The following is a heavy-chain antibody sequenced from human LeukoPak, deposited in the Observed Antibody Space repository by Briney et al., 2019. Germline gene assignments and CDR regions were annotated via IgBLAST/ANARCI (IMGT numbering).Heavy chain of an antibody. CDR3: ASSAHNTAMVTDY. J-gene: IGHJ4*02. CDR1: GYTFTGYY. Sequence: ASVKVSCKASGYTFTGYYMHWLRQAPGQGLEWMGWINPNSGGTNYAQKFQGRVTMTRDTSISTAYMELSRLRSDDTAVYYGASSAHNTAMVTDYWGQGTLVTVSS. V-gene: IGHV1-2*02. D-gene: IGHD5-18*01. CDR2: INPNSGGT.